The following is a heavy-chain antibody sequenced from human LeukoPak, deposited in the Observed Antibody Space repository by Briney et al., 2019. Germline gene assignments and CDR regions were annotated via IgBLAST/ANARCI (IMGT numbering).Heavy chain of an antibody. CDR2: IYPGDSDT. V-gene: IGHV5-51*01. Sequence: GESPKISCKGSGYIFTSYWIGWVRQMPGKGLEWMGIIYPGDSDTRYSPSFQGQVTISADKSITTAYLQWSSLKASDTAMYYCVRDGDFEYFLNWGQGTLVSVST. J-gene: IGHJ1*01. CDR1: GYIFTSYW. CDR3: VRDGDFEYFLN. D-gene: IGHD4-17*01.